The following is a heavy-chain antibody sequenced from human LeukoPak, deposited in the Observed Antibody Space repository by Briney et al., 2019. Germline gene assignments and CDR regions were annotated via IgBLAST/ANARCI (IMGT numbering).Heavy chain of an antibody. CDR1: GFTVSSNY. CDR3: VRRYCSSSSCTLDS. J-gene: IGHJ4*02. D-gene: IGHD2-15*01. CDR2: IYSGGST. Sequence: GGSLRLSCAASGFTVSSNYMSWVRQAPGKGLEWVSVIYSGGSTYYADSVKGRFTISRDNSKNTLYLQMNSLRAEDTAVYYCVRRYCSSSSCTLDSWGQGTLVTVSS. V-gene: IGHV3-66*04.